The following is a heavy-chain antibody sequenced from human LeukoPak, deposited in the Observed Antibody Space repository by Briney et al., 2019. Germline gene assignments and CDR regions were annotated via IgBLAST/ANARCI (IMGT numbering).Heavy chain of an antibody. CDR2: ISTNGGST. Sequence: PGGSLRLSCSASGLTFSLYSMHWVRQAPGKGLEYFSGISTNGGSTYYADSVKGRFTISRDNSKNTLYLQMSTLRAEDTSVYYCVTELGIGGFDIWGQGTMVTVSS. CDR3: VTELGIGGFDI. CDR1: GLTFSLYS. J-gene: IGHJ3*02. D-gene: IGHD7-27*01. V-gene: IGHV3-64D*06.